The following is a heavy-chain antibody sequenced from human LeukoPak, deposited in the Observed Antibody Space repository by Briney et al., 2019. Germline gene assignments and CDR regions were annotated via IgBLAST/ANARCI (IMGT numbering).Heavy chain of an antibody. CDR3: ARGTAIQGGNWFDP. D-gene: IGHD5-18*01. CDR2: INTNTGNP. CDR1: GYTFTSYA. J-gene: IGHJ5*02. Sequence: ASVKVSCKASGYTFTSYAMNWVRQAPGQGLEWMGWINTNTGNPTYAQGFTGRFVFSLDTSVSTAYLQISSLKAEDTAVYYCARGTAIQGGNWFDPWGQGTLVTVSS. V-gene: IGHV7-4-1*02.